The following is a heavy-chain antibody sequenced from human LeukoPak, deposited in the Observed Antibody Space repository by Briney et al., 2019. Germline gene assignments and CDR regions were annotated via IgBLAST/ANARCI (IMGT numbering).Heavy chain of an antibody. V-gene: IGHV3-30*18. J-gene: IGHJ5*02. CDR3: AKDPDWFGESVKYNWFDP. CDR2: ISYDGSNK. Sequence: GRSLRLSCAASGFTFSSYGMHWVRQAPGKGLEWVAVISYDGSNKYYADSAKGRFTISRDNSKNTLYLQMNSLRAEDTAVYYCAKDPDWFGESVKYNWFDPWGQGTLVTVSS. CDR1: GFTFSSYG. D-gene: IGHD3-10*01.